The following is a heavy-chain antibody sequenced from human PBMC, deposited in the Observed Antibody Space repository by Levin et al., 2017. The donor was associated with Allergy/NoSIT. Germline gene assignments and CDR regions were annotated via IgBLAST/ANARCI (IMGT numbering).Heavy chain of an antibody. Sequence: KVSCKASGYSFPNYWIGWVRQMPGKGLESMGIIFPGDSDTRYSPSFQGQVTISVDKSISTAYLQWSSLRASDTAMYYCVRQGQGYSYVGYWGQGTLVTVSS. J-gene: IGHJ4*02. CDR1: GYSFPNYW. V-gene: IGHV5-51*01. CDR2: IFPGDSDT. D-gene: IGHD5-18*01. CDR3: VRQGQGYSYVGY.